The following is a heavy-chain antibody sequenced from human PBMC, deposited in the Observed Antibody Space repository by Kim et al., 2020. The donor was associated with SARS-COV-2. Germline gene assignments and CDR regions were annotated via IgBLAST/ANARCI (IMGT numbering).Heavy chain of an antibody. CDR1: GFTFSSYG. V-gene: IGHV3-33*01. CDR2: IWYDGSNK. CDR3: AREERGDLWSGYWVYYYYGMDV. Sequence: GGSLRLSCAASGFTFSSYGMHWVRQAPGKGLEWVAVIWYDGSNKYYADSVKGRFTISRDNSKNTLYLQMNSLRADETAVYYCAREERGDLWSGYWVYYYYGMDVSGQGTTVTVSS. D-gene: IGHD3-3*01. J-gene: IGHJ6*02.